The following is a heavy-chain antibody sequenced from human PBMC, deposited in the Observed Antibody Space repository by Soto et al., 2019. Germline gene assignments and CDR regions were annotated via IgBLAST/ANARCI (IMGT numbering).Heavy chain of an antibody. CDR2: ISYDGGNK. Sequence: VQLVESGGGVVQPGRSLRLSCEASGFSFASHALHWFRQAPGKGLEWLAVISYDGGNKYYADSVRGRFTISRDNFKKTLYLEMNGLRHDDTAVYFCARRAAGTGAYLDSWGQGTLVSVSS. CDR1: GFSFASHA. CDR3: ARRAAGTGAYLDS. D-gene: IGHD1-1*01. V-gene: IGHV3-30*04. J-gene: IGHJ4*02.